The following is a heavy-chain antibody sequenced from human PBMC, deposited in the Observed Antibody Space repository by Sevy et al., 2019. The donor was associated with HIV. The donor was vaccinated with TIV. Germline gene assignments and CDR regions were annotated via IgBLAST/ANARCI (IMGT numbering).Heavy chain of an antibody. D-gene: IGHD2-2*01. V-gene: IGHV3-30*04. J-gene: IGHJ3*02. CDR1: GFTFSSYA. Sequence: GGSLRLSCAASGFTFSSYAMQWVRQAPGKGLEWVAVISYDGSNKYYADSVKGRFTISRDNSKNTLYLQMNSLRAEDTAVYYCARESFQDIVVVPAAGPLDIWGQGTMVTVSS. CDR3: ARESFQDIVVVPAAGPLDI. CDR2: ISYDGSNK.